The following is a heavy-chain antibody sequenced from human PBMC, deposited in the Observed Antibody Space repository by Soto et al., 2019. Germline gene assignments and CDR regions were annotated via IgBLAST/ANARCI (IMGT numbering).Heavy chain of an antibody. V-gene: IGHV3-23*01. CDR3: AEGNAHEQWVAFLY. CDR2: ISGSGGNT. CDR1: GFTFSNYA. D-gene: IGHD6-19*01. Sequence: EVQLFDSGGGLVQPGGSLRLSCVASGFTFSNYAMTWVRQAPGKGLGWVSGISGSGGNTYYADSVKGRFTISRDNSKNTVYLQMNSLRAEDTAVYYCAEGNAHEQWVAFLYWGQGTRVSVSS. J-gene: IGHJ4*02.